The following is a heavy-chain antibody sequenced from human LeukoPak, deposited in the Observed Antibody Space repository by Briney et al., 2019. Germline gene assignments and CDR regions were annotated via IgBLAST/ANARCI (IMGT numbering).Heavy chain of an antibody. D-gene: IGHD2-2*02. Sequence: PGESLNISCKCSGYSFTSYCIGWVRQMPGKGVEWMGIIFPGDSDTRYNPSFQGQVTISADKSNSTAYLQWSSLKASDTAMYYCSRCSSTSFYTGYWGQGTLVTVSS. J-gene: IGHJ4*02. CDR2: IFPGDSDT. V-gene: IGHV5-51*01. CDR1: GYSFTSYC. CDR3: SRCSSTSFYTGY.